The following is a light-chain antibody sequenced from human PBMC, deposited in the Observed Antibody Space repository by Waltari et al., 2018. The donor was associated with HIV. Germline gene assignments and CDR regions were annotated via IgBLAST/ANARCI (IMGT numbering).Light chain of an antibody. Sequence: DIVLTQSPDSLAVYQGETATVKSRSNHSILYNSNNKSYLGWYQQKPGQPPKLLIYWASTRASETPDRFTGSGSGTDFALTISSLQAEDAAVYYCQQYFSTPPTFGQGTKVEIK. CDR1: HSILYNSNNKSY. V-gene: IGKV4-1*01. J-gene: IGKJ1*01. CDR2: WAS. CDR3: QQYFSTPPT.